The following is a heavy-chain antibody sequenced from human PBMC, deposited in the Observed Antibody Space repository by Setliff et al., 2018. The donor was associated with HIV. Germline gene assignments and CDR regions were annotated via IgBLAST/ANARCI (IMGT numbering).Heavy chain of an antibody. J-gene: IGHJ6*03. CDR3: ARDEQATVVTDYYYYMDV. V-gene: IGHV3-48*03. CDR1: GFSFSGYE. D-gene: IGHD4-17*01. CDR2: ISGGADTI. Sequence: LRLSCVASGFSFSGYEMNWVRQAPGKGLEWLSYISGGADTIYYADSVKGRFTISRDNAENTLYLQMNSLRVEDTAIYYCARDEQATVVTDYYYYMDVWGKGTTVTAP.